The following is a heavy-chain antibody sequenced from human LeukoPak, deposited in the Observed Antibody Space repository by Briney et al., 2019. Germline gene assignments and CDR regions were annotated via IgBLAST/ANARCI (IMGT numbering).Heavy chain of an antibody. J-gene: IGHJ6*03. CDR2: YHNGNS. CDR1: GVSIRSDTYY. D-gene: IGHD6-25*01. V-gene: IGHV4-39*01. Sequence: SETLSLTCIVSGVSIRSDTYYWGWIRQPPGKGLEWIGNYHNGNSYYNPSLKSRVTISEDTSGNQFSLRVTSVTAADTAVYYCARLWDSTGLYFYYYMYDWGEGTTVTVSS. CDR3: ARLWDSTGLYFYYYMYD.